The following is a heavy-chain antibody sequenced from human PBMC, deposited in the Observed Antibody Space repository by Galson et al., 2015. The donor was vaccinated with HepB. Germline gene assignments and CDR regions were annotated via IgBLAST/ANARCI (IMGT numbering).Heavy chain of an antibody. V-gene: IGHV3-49*03. CDR3: TRYTVPAAMGDAFDI. CDR1: GFTFGDYA. Sequence: SLRLSCAASGFTFGDYAMSWFRQAPGKGLEWVGFIRSKAYGGTTEYAASVKGRFTISRDDSKSIAYLQMNSLKTEDTAVYYCTRYTVPAAMGDAFDIWGQGTMVTVSS. J-gene: IGHJ3*02. D-gene: IGHD2-2*01. CDR2: IRSKAYGGTT.